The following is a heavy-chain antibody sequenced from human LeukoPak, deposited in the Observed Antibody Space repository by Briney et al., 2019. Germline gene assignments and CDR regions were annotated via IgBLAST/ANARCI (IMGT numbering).Heavy chain of an antibody. Sequence: SETLSLTCAVSGGPISSGGYSWSWIRQPPGKGLEWIGYIYHSGSTYYNPSLKSRVTISVDRSKNQFSLKLSSVTAADTAVYYCARTRSATYSSGSDYYFDYWGQGTLVTVSS. J-gene: IGHJ4*02. CDR2: IYHSGST. V-gene: IGHV4-30-2*01. CDR3: ARTRSATYSSGSDYYFDY. D-gene: IGHD6-19*01. CDR1: GGPISSGGYS.